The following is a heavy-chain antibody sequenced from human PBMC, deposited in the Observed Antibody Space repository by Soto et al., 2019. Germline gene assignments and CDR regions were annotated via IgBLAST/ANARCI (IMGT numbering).Heavy chain of an antibody. J-gene: IGHJ5*02. CDR2: IYYSGST. CDR1: GGSISSYY. CDR3: ARSYSHSIAMWFDP. V-gene: IGHV4-59*01. Sequence: PSETLSLTCTVSGGSISSYYWSWIRQPPGKGLEWIGYIYYSGSTNYNPSLKSRVTISVDTSKNQFSLKLSSVTAADTVVYYCARSYSHSIAMWFDPWGQGTLVTVSS. D-gene: IGHD2-15*01.